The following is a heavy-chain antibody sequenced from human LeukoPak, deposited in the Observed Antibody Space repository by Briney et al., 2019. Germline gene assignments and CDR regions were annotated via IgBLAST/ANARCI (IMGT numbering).Heavy chain of an antibody. CDR3: ARVGSSSSNPFDY. J-gene: IGHJ4*02. CDR1: GGTFNNSA. CDR2: ISAYNGNT. V-gene: IGHV1-18*01. D-gene: IGHD6-6*01. Sequence: ASVKVSCKTSGGTFNNSAISWVRQAPGQGLEWMGWISAYNGNTNYAQKLQGRVTMTTDTSTSTAYMELRSLRSDDTAVYYCARVGSSSSNPFDYWGQGTLVTVSS.